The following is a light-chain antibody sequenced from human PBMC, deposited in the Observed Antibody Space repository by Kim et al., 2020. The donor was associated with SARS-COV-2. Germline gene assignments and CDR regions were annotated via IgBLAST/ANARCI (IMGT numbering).Light chain of an antibody. J-gene: IGKJ1*01. V-gene: IGKV3-20*01. CDR1: QCVSSNF. CDR2: GAS. Sequence: SPEERTTLCCRACQCVSSNFLAWYQQKPAQAPRLLIYGASSRATGIPDRFSSSGSGTDFTLTITRLEPEDFAVYYCQQYSSSPATFGQGTKVDIK. CDR3: QQYSSSPAT.